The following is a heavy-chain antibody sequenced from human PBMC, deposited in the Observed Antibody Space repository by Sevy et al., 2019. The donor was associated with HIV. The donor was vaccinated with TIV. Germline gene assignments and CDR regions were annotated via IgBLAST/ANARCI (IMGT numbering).Heavy chain of an antibody. CDR1: GFTFSSYA. J-gene: IGHJ3*02. CDR2: ISYDGSNK. CDR3: AREGYYDSSGYPHAFDI. Sequence: GGSLRLSCAASGFTFSSYAMYWVRQAPGKGLEWVAVISYDGSNKYYADSVKGRFTISRDNSKNTLYLQMNSLRAEDTAVYYCAREGYYDSSGYPHAFDIWGQGTMVTVSS. D-gene: IGHD3-22*01. V-gene: IGHV3-30-3*01.